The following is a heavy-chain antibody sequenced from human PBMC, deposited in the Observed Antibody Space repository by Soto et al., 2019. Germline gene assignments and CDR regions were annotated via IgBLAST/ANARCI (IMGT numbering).Heavy chain of an antibody. CDR1: GFTFTSYA. Sequence: PGGSLRLSCSASGFTFTSYAIGWVRQAPGKGLEWVSGISCSGGNTKSAESVKGRFTISRDNFKNMRYLQMNSLRAEDTAVYYCAKHDFWTLYNTGLDSWSQGTLVTVSS. D-gene: IGHD3-3*01. CDR2: ISCSGGNT. J-gene: IGHJ4*02. CDR3: AKHDFWTLYNTGLDS. V-gene: IGHV3-23*01.